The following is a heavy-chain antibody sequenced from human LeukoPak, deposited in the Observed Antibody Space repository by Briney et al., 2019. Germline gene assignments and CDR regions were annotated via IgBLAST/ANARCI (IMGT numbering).Heavy chain of an antibody. J-gene: IGHJ4*02. CDR1: GGSISRYY. CDR2: IYTSGST. CDR3: VGGEWLRSGLGY. Sequence: SETLSLTCTVSGGSISRYYWSWIRQPAGKGLEWIGRIYTSGSTNYNPSLKSRVTMSVDTSKNQFSLKLSSVTAADTAVYYCVGGEWLRSGLGYWGQGTLVTVSS. V-gene: IGHV4-4*07. D-gene: IGHD5-12*01.